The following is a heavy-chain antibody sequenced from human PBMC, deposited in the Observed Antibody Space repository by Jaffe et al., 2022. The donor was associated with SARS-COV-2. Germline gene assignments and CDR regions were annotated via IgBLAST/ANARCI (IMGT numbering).Heavy chain of an antibody. V-gene: IGHV1-46*01. CDR2: INPSGGST. J-gene: IGHJ4*02. D-gene: IGHD3-22*01. CDR1: GYTFTSYY. Sequence: QVQLVQSGAEVKKPGASVKVSCKASGYTFTSYYMHWVRQAPGQGLEWMGIINPSGGSTSYAQKFQGRVTMTRDTSTSTVYMELSSLRSEDTAVYYCAREWVDDSSGYAQPSFDYWGQGTLVTVSS. CDR3: AREWVDDSSGYAQPSFDY.